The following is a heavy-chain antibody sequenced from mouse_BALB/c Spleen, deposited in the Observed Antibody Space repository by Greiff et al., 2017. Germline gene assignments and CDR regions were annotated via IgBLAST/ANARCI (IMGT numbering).Heavy chain of an antibody. J-gene: IGHJ1*01. Sequence: EVQRVESGGGLVKPGGSLKLSCAASGFTFSSYTMSWVRQTPEKRLEWVATISSGGSYTYYPDSVKGRFTISRDNAKNTLYLQMSSLKSEDTAMYYCTRDSPTTVVVYWYFDVWGAGTTVTVSS. CDR3: TRDSPTTVVVYWYFDV. CDR2: ISSGGSYT. D-gene: IGHD1-1*01. CDR1: GFTFSSYT. V-gene: IGHV5-6-4*01.